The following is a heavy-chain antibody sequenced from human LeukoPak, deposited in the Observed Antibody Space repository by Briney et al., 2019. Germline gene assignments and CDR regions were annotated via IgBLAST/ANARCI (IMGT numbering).Heavy chain of an antibody. V-gene: IGHV3-15*01. J-gene: IGHJ4*02. Sequence: GGSLRLSCAASGFTFSNAWMSWVRQAPGKGLEWVGRIKSKTDGGTTDYAAPVKGRFTISRDDSKNTLYLQMNSLKTEDTAVYYCTTDPSDYDYVWGSYRPSDYWGQGTLVTVSS. CDR2: IKSKTDGGTT. CDR3: TTDPSDYDYVWGSYRPSDY. CDR1: GFTFSNAW. D-gene: IGHD3-16*02.